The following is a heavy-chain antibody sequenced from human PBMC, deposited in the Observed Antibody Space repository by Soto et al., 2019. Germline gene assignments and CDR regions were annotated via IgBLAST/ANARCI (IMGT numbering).Heavy chain of an antibody. V-gene: IGHV3-7*03. CDR1: GFPSGDYW. CDR3: ARWESSDWYLGI. Sequence: EVQLVESGGGLVQPGGPLRLSCAGSGFPSGDYWMTWVRKPPGKGLEWVARINQDGTQKFYVDSVRGRFTISKDNAKNSLFLQMISLRAEDTAVYYCARWESSDWYLGIWGQGTLVTVSS. J-gene: IGHJ4*02. CDR2: INQDGTQK. D-gene: IGHD6-19*01.